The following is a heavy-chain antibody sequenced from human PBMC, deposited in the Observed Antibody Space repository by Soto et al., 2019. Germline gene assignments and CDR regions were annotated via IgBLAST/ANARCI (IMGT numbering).Heavy chain of an antibody. CDR3: ARDDMDV. V-gene: IGHV4-34*01. CDR2: INHSGST. Sequence: SETLYLTCAVCGESFSGYYWSWIRQPPGKGLEWIGEINHSGSTNYNPSLKSRVTISVDTSKNQFSLKLSSVTAADTAVYYCARDDMDVWGKGTTVTVSS. CDR1: GESFSGYY. J-gene: IGHJ6*03.